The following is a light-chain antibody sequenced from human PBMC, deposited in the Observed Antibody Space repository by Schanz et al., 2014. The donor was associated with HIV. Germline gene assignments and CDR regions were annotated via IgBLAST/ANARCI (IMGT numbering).Light chain of an antibody. J-gene: IGLJ1*01. CDR2: DVT. Sequence: QSALTQPASVSGSPGQSITISCTGTSNDVGGHNSVSWYQQHPGRAPRLLVCDVTYRPSGVSNRFSGSKSGNTASLTISGFEPEYEADYYCNSYSHSNTYVFGSGTKLTVL. V-gene: IGLV2-14*03. CDR3: NSYSHSNTYV. CDR1: SNDVGGHNS.